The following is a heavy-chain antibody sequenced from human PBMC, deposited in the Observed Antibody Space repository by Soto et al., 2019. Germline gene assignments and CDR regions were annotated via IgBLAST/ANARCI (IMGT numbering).Heavy chain of an antibody. J-gene: IGHJ4*02. CDR3: ARAMGLAVGLPFAY. V-gene: IGHV1-69*06. CDR1: GGTFTSYA. Sequence: QVQLVQSGAEVKKPGSSVKVSCTASGGTFTSYAITWVRQAPGQGLEWMGGIIPIFATANYAQKFQGRVTITADKSTSTAYMELSSLRSDDTAVYYCARAMGLAVGLPFAYWGQGTLVIVS. D-gene: IGHD6-19*01. CDR2: IIPIFATA.